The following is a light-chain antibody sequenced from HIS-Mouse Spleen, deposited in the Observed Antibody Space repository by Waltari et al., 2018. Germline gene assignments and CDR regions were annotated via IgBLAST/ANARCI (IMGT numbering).Light chain of an antibody. J-gene: IGLJ2*01. CDR3: CSYAGSSPYVV. CDR2: EGR. CDR1: SRDVGSYHL. Sequence: QSALTQPASVSGSPGQSITISCTGTSRDVGSYHLVPWYQQHPGKAPKLMIYEGRKRPSGVSNRFSGSKSGNTASLTISGLQAEDEADYYCCSYAGSSPYVVFGGGTKLTVL. V-gene: IGLV2-23*01.